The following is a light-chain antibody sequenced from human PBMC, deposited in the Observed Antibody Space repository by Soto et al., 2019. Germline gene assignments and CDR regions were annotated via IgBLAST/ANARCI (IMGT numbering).Light chain of an antibody. CDR1: STDVGNYTY. Sequence: QSALTQPPSASGSPGQSLTISCTGTSTDVGNYTYVSWYQQHPGKAPKLMISDVNRRPSGVPDRFSGSKSGNTASLTVSGLQAEDEADYYCSSYAGSNNWVFGGGTKLTVL. J-gene: IGLJ3*02. CDR3: SSYAGSNNWV. V-gene: IGLV2-8*01. CDR2: DVN.